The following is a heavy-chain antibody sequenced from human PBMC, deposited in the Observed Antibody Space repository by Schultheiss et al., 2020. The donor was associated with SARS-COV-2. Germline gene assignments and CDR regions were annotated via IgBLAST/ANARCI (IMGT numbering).Heavy chain of an antibody. CDR1: GGSVNSGSYY. D-gene: IGHD6-19*01. CDR3: AHETVAGIVDY. Sequence: TLSLTCTVSGGSVNSGSYYWSWIRQPPGKALEWLARIDWDDDKYCSTSLKTRLTITKDTSKNQVVLTMTNMDPVDTATYYCAHETVAGIVDYWGQGTTVTVSS. CDR2: IDWDDDK. J-gene: IGHJ4*03. V-gene: IGHV2-70*12.